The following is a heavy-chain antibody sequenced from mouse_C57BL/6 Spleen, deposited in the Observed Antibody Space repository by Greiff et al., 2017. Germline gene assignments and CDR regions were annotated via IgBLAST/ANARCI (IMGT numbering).Heavy chain of an antibody. CDR2: INPGSGGT. Sequence: VQLQQSGAELVRPGTSVKVSCKASGYAFTNYLIEWVKQRPGQGLEWIGVINPGSGGTNYNEKFKGKATLTADKSSSTAYMQLSSLTSEDSAVYFCAKKNNYVNYWGQGTTLTVSS. J-gene: IGHJ2*01. V-gene: IGHV1-54*01. CDR1: GYAFTNYL. CDR3: AKKNNYVNY. D-gene: IGHD5-1-1*01.